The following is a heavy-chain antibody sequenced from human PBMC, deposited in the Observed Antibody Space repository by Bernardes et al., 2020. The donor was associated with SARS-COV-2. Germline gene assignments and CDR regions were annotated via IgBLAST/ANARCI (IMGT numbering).Heavy chain of an antibody. CDR2: IIAYHGHT. CDR3: ARGIVVVVAATVSYYNYGMEV. CDR1: GYTFTSYG. J-gene: IGHJ6*02. V-gene: IGHV1-18*01. D-gene: IGHD2-15*01. Sequence: ASVKVSCKASGYTFTSYGISWVRQAPGQGLEWMGWIIAYHGHTNYAQKLQGRVPMTTDTSTGTAYLELRSLRSDDTAVYYCARGIVVVVAATVSYYNYGMEVWSEGTTV.